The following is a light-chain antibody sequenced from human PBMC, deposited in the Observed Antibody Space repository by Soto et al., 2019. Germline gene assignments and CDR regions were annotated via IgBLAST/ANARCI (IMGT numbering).Light chain of an antibody. J-gene: IGKJ5*01. Sequence: EIVLTQSPATLSLSPGERATLSCRASQSVSTYLAWYQQRXGQAPRXLXXDASYRATDIPPRFSGSGSGTDFTLTISSLEPEDFAVYYCQQRRSWPPTITFGQGTRLEIK. CDR2: DAS. CDR1: QSVSTY. CDR3: QQRRSWPPTIT. V-gene: IGKV3-11*01.